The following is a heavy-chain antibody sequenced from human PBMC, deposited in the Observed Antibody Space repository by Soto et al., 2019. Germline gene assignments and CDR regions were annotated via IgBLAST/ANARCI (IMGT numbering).Heavy chain of an antibody. Sequence: GASVKVSCKASGYTLTRYFMHWVRQAPGQGLEWMGVINPSDRSTSYAQNFQGRVSMTRDTSTMTIYMELSSLRSEDTAVYYCARDIAVGVTAAGPEYWGQGTLVTVSS. V-gene: IGHV1-46*01. CDR3: ARDIAVGVTAAGPEY. D-gene: IGHD6-13*01. CDR1: GYTLTRYF. J-gene: IGHJ4*02. CDR2: INPSDRST.